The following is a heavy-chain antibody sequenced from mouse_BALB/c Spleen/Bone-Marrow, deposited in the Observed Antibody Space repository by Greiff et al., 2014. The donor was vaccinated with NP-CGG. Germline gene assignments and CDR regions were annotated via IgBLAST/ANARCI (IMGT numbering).Heavy chain of an antibody. CDR2: ISTYSGNT. CDR1: GYTFTDYA. J-gene: IGHJ4*01. V-gene: IGHV1-67*01. Sequence: VKLMESGPELVRPGVSVKISCKGSGYTFTDYAIHWVKQSPAKSLEWIGVISTYSGNTKYNQKFKDKATMTVDKSSSTAYMELAILTSEDSAIYYCARRTTGYAMDYWGQGTSVTVSS. CDR3: ARRTTGYAMDY.